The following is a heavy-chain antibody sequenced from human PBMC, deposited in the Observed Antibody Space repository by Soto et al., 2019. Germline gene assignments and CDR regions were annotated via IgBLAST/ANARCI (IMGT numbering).Heavy chain of an antibody. CDR1: GFTFTISA. V-gene: IGHV1-58*01. Sequence: SVKVSCKASGFTFTISAVQCVLQSLVQRLEWIGWIVVGSGNTNYAQKFQERVTITRDMSTSTAYMELSSLRSEDTAVYYCAAGRYNWNYDDYYYGMDVWGQGTTVTVSS. D-gene: IGHD1-7*01. J-gene: IGHJ6*02. CDR3: AAGRYNWNYDDYYYGMDV. CDR2: IVVGSGNT.